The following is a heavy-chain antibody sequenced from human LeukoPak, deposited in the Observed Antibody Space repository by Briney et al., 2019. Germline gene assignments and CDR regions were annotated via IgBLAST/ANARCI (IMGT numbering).Heavy chain of an antibody. CDR3: ARDLGHYSDSSVYYHNWFDP. CDR1: GGSISGFY. V-gene: IGHV4-59*01. D-gene: IGHD3-22*01. Sequence: PSETLSLTCTVSGGSISGFYWSWIRQPPGEGLEWIGYIHYGGSTNYNPSLKSRVTISVDTSKNQFSLKLSSVTAADTAVYYCARDLGHYSDSSVYYHNWFDPCGQGTLVTVSS. CDR2: IHYGGST. J-gene: IGHJ5*02.